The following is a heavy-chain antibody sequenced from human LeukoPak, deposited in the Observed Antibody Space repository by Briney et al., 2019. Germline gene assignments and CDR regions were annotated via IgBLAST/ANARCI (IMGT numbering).Heavy chain of an antibody. V-gene: IGHV1-69*01. CDR1: GGTFSSYA. CDR2: IIPIFGTA. J-gene: IGHJ5*02. CDR3: AREGSCTSHHWFDP. Sequence: EASVKVSCKASGGTFSSYAISWVRQAPGQGLEWMGGIIPIFGTANYAQKLQGRVTITADESTSTAYMELSSLRSEDTAVYYCAREGSCTSHHWFDPWGQGTLVTVSS. D-gene: IGHD2-2*01.